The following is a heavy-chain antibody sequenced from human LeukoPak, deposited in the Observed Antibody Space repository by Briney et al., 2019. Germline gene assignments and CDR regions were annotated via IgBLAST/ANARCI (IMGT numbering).Heavy chain of an antibody. CDR1: GGSISGYY. CDR2: IYYSGST. V-gene: IGHV4-59*01. Sequence: SETLSLTCTVSGGSISGYYLSWIRQPPGKGLEWIGYIYYSGSTNYNPSLKSRVTMSVDTSKNQFSLKLSSVTAADTAVYYCARYGLAYTYDFWGQGTLVTVSS. CDR3: ARYGLAYTYDF. D-gene: IGHD3-16*01. J-gene: IGHJ4*02.